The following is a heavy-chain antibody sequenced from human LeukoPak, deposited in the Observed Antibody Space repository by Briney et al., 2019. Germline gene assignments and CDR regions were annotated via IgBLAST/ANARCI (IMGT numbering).Heavy chain of an antibody. J-gene: IGHJ4*02. V-gene: IGHV3-23*01. CDR1: GFTFSSYG. CDR3: AKSPLPDYTFFDY. CDR2: ISGSGGST. D-gene: IGHD4-11*01. Sequence: GGSLRLSCAASGFTFSSYGMHWVRQAPGKGLEWVSAISGSGGSTYYADSVKGRFTISRDNSKNTLYLQMNSLRAEDTAVYYCAKSPLPDYTFFDYWGQGTLVTVSS.